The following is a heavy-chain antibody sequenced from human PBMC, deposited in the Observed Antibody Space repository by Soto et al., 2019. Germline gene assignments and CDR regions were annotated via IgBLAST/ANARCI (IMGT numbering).Heavy chain of an antibody. V-gene: IGHV1-69*02. CDR2: IIPILGIA. CDR3: ARVSTRRYFDWLFDLGWFDP. Sequence: QVQLVQSGAEVKKPGSSVKVSCKASGGTFSSYTISWVRQAPGQGLEWMGRIIPILGIANYAQKFQGRVTITADKSTSTAYMELSSLRSEDTAVYYCARVSTRRYFDWLFDLGWFDPWGQGTLVTVSS. J-gene: IGHJ5*02. CDR1: GGTFSSYT. D-gene: IGHD3-9*01.